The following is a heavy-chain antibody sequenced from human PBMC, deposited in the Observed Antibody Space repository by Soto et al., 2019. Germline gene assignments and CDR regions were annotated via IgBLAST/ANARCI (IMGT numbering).Heavy chain of an antibody. CDR3: ARPDEGGYSSNHHYYYALDV. J-gene: IGHJ6*02. D-gene: IGHD3-22*01. CDR1: GGTFRSYS. CDR2: IIPIFDIT. Sequence: QVQLVQSGAEVKKPGSSVKVSCKASGGTFRSYSISWVRQAPGQGLEGMGGIIPIFDITNYAQKFQGRVTITADESTRTAYMELSSLGSDDTAVYYCARPDEGGYSSNHHYYYALDVWGQGTTVTV. V-gene: IGHV1-69*01.